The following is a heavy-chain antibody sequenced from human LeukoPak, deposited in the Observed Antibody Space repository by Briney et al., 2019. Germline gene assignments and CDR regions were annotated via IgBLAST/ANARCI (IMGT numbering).Heavy chain of an antibody. CDR1: GGSISSYY. CDR2: IYYSGST. D-gene: IGHD6-19*01. V-gene: IGHV4-59*08. J-gene: IGHJ5*02. Sequence: SETLSLTCTVSGGSISSYYWSWIRQPPGKGLEWIGYIYYSGSTNYNPSLKSRVTISVDTSKNQFSLKLSSVTAADTAVYYCARLQQWRVGPFDPWGQGTLVTVSS. CDR3: ARLQQWRVGPFDP.